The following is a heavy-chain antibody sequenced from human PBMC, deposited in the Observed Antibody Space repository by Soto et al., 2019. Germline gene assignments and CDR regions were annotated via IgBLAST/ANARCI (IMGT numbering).Heavy chain of an antibody. V-gene: IGHV3-53*01. J-gene: IGHJ6*02. D-gene: IGHD2-21*01. CDR1: GFTFSSYA. Sequence: PGGSLRLSCAASGFTFSSYAMHWVRQAPGKGLEWVSVIYSGGSTYYADSVKGRFTISRDNSKNTLYLQMNRLRAEDTAVYYCATSDIVVVRSPLYYGMDVWGQGTTVTVS. CDR2: IYSGGST. CDR3: ATSDIVVVRSPLYYGMDV.